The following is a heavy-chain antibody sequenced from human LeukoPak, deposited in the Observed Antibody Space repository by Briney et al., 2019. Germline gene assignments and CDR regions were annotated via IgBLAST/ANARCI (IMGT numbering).Heavy chain of an antibody. V-gene: IGHV3-23*01. CDR2: ISGSGGST. CDR1: GFTFSSYA. CDR3: AKDRGYGPYYFDY. Sequence: GGSLRLSCAASGFTFSSYAMSWVSQAPGKRLEWVSAISGSGGSTYYADSVKGRFTISRDNSKNTLYLQMNSLRAEDTAVYYCAKDRGYGPYYFDYWGQGTLVTVSS. J-gene: IGHJ4*02. D-gene: IGHD5-18*01.